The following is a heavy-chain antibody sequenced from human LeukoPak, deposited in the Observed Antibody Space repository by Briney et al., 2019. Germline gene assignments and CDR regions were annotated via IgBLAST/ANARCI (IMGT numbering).Heavy chain of an antibody. D-gene: IGHD5-24*01. Sequence: GGSLRLSCAASGFTFSSYEMNWVRQAPGKGLEWVSYISSSGSTIYYADSVKGRFTISRDNAKNSLYLQMNSLRADDTAVYYCARDPSEMATITNYFDYWGQGTLVTVSS. CDR2: ISSSGSTI. CDR3: ARDPSEMATITNYFDY. CDR1: GFTFSSYE. J-gene: IGHJ4*02. V-gene: IGHV3-48*03.